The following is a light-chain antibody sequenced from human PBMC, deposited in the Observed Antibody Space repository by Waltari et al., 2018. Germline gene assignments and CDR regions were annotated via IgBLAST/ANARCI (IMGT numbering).Light chain of an antibody. CDR1: SSAVGFYNF. J-gene: IGLJ3*02. CDR3: NSYTGSSSWV. CDR2: DVS. Sequence: QSALTQPASVSGSPGQSITISCTGPSSAVGFYNFVSWYQQHPGKAPKLRIYDVSERPSGVSDRFSGSKSGNTASLTISGLQAEDEADYYCNSYTGSSSWVFGGGTKLAVL. V-gene: IGLV2-14*01.